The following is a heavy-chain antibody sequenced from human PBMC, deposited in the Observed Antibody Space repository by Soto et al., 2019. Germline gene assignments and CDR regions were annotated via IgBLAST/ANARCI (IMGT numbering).Heavy chain of an antibody. Sequence: LSLTCNVSGGSISSYYWSWIRQPPGKGLEWIGYIYYSGSTNYNPSLKSRVTISVDTSKNQFSLKLSSVTAADTAVYYCARNSGSYLVDAFDIWGQGTMVTVS. V-gene: IGHV4-59*01. CDR3: ARNSGSYLVDAFDI. D-gene: IGHD1-26*01. J-gene: IGHJ3*02. CDR1: GGSISSYY. CDR2: IYYSGST.